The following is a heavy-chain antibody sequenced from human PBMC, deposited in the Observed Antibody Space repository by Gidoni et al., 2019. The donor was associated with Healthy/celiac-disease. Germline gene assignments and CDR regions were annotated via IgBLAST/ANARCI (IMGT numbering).Heavy chain of an antibody. Sequence: EVQLVESGGGLVQPGRSLRLSCAASGFTFADYAMHWVRQAPGKGLEWVSGISWNSGSIGYADSVKGRFTISRDNAKNSLYLQMNSLRAEDTALYYCAKDIGQRQLVGGMDVWGQGTTVTVSS. V-gene: IGHV3-9*01. CDR2: ISWNSGSI. D-gene: IGHD6-13*01. CDR3: AKDIGQRQLVGGMDV. J-gene: IGHJ6*02. CDR1: GFTFADYA.